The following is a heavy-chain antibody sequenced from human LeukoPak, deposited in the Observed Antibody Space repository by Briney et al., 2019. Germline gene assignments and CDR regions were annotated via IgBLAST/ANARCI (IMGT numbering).Heavy chain of an antibody. J-gene: IGHJ4*02. V-gene: IGHV1-18*04. Sequence: ASVKVSCKASGYTFTSYYMHWVRQAPGQGLEWMGWISAYNGNTNYAQKLQGRVTMTTDTSTSTAYMELRSLRSDDTAVYYCARAKVTASPHDYWGQGTLVTVSS. CDR3: ARAKVTASPHDY. CDR2: ISAYNGNT. CDR1: GYTFTSYY. D-gene: IGHD2-21*02.